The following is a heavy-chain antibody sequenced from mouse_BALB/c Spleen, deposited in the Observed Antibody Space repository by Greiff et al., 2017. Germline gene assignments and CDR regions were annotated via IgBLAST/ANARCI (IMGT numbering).Heavy chain of an antibody. Sequence: VQRVESGPGLVAPSQSLSITCTVSGFSLTSYGVHWVRQPPGKGLEWLGVIWAGGSTNYNSALMSRLSISKDNSKSQVFLKMNSLQTDDTAMYYCARDLVLRLQNAMDYWGQGTSVTVSS. CDR2: IWAGGST. CDR1: GFSLTSYG. CDR3: ARDLVLRLQNAMDY. V-gene: IGHV2-9*02. D-gene: IGHD1-2*01. J-gene: IGHJ4*01.